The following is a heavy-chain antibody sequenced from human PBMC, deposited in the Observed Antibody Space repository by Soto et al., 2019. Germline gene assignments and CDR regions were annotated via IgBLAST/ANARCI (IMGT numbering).Heavy chain of an antibody. CDR1: KYTCTSFD. V-gene: IGHV1-46*03. Sequence: VQVVQSGAEVKKPGASMKVSCKSSKYTCTSFDVHWVRQAPGQGREWMGLINPSDGSTSYSQTFQGRVTMTRDTSTTAVYMELSSLRSEDTAMYYCALGRGRPYYFDYWGQGTLVTVSS. J-gene: IGHJ4*02. D-gene: IGHD1-26*01. CDR2: INPSDGST. CDR3: ALGRGRPYYFDY.